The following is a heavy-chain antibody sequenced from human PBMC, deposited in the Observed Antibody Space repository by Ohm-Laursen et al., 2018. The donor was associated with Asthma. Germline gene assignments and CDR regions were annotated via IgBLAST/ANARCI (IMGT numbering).Heavy chain of an antibody. CDR2: IHTNTGNP. CDR1: GYTFTNYY. CDR3: ARGRYCSGGRCYKDS. Sequence: SVKVSCKASGYTFTNYYMHWVRQAPGQGLEWMGWIHTNTGNPTYAQGFTGRFVFSLDTSVNTAYLQISSLKTEDTAVYYCARGRYCSGGRCYKDSWGQGTLVTVSS. V-gene: IGHV7-4-1*02. J-gene: IGHJ4*02. D-gene: IGHD2-15*01.